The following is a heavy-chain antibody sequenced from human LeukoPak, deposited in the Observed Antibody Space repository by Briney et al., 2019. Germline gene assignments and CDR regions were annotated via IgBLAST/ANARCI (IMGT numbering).Heavy chain of an antibody. D-gene: IGHD3-10*01. CDR2: MNPKSGNT. CDR3: TKASLAFGTKYFDP. Sequence: ASVKVSCKASGYPFSNYDINWVRQAPGQGLEWMGWMNPKSGNTGYGQKFQGGVTMTRVTSITTAYMELRSLRPDDTAVYYCTKASLAFGTKYFDPWGQGTLVTVSS. CDR1: GYPFSNYD. J-gene: IGHJ5*02. V-gene: IGHV1-8*01.